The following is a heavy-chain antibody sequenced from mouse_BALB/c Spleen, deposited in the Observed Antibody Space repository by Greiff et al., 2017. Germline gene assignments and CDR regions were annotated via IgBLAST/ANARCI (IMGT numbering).Heavy chain of an antibody. CDR3: ARGYYGSREYYFDY. Sequence: DVQLQESGGGLVKPGGSLKLSCAASGFTFSSYAMSWVRQSPEKRLEWVAEISSGGSYTYYPDTVTGRFTISRDNAKNTLYLEMSSLRSEDTAMYYCARGYYGSREYYFDYWGQGTTLTVSS. CDR2: ISSGGSYT. V-gene: IGHV5-9-4*01. D-gene: IGHD1-1*01. J-gene: IGHJ2*01. CDR1: GFTFSSYA.